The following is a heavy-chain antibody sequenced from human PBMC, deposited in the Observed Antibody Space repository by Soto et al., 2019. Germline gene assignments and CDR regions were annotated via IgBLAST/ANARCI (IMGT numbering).Heavy chain of an antibody. CDR2: IYYSGST. CDR1: GGSISSSNYC. CDR3: ARRPIMITLGGVIDYYFDF. V-gene: IGHV4-39*01. Sequence: QLQLQESGPGLVKPSETLSLTCTVSGGSISSSNYCWGWIRQPPGKGLEWIGNIYYSGSTSYNPSLRSRVTISIDTSKNQFSLKLTSVSAADTAVYYCARRPIMITLGGVIDYYFDFWGQGALVTVSS. J-gene: IGHJ4*02. D-gene: IGHD3-16*02.